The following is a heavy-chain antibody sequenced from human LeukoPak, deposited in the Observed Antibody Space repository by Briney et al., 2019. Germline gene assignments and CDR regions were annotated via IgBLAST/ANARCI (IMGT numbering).Heavy chain of an antibody. CDR1: GYSFTSYD. J-gene: IGHJ6*03. CDR2: MKANSGNT. V-gene: IGHV1-8*01. Sequence: GASVKVSCKASGYSFTSYDINWLRQATGQGLEWMGWMKANSGNTGYAQKFQGRVTMTRNTSISTAYMELSSLRSEDTAVYYCARVGTCIQLWTNYYYYYYMDVWGKGTTVTVSS. D-gene: IGHD5-18*01. CDR3: ARVGTCIQLWTNYYYYYYMDV.